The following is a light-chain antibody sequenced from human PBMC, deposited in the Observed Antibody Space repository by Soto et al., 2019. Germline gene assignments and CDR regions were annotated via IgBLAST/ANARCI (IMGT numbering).Light chain of an antibody. Sequence: DIQMTQSPSSLSASVGDRVTITCQASQDISNYLNWYQQKPGKAPKLLNYDASNLETGVPSRFSGSGFGTDFTFTISSLQPEDIATYYCQQYDNLPLTFGGGTKVEIK. CDR3: QQYDNLPLT. CDR2: DAS. V-gene: IGKV1-33*01. CDR1: QDISNY. J-gene: IGKJ4*01.